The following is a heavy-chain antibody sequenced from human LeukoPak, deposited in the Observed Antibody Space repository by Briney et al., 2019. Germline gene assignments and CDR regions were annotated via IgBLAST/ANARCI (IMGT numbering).Heavy chain of an antibody. CDR2: IKQDESEK. CDR1: GFTFSIYW. J-gene: IGHJ6*03. CDR3: ARVLVYSYGSGYNMDV. V-gene: IGHV3-7*01. D-gene: IGHD5-18*01. Sequence: GGSLRLSCAASGFTFSIYWMTWVRQAPGKGLEWVANIKQDESEKYYVDSVKGRFTISRDNAKSSLYLQMNSLRTEDTAVYYCARVLVYSYGSGYNMDVWGKGTTVTVSS.